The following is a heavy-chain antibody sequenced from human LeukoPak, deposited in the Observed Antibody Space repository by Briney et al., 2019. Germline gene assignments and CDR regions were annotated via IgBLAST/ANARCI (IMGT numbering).Heavy chain of an antibody. CDR2: IRTSSSYI. CDR1: GFALSSYG. J-gene: IGHJ2*01. V-gene: IGHV3-21*06. D-gene: IGHD3-3*01. Sequence: PGGSLRLSCAASGFALSSYGMNWVRQAPGKGLEWVSSIRTSSSYIYYADSVKGRFTISRDNAKNSLYLQMNSLRAEDTAVYYCARDLLGSGYTGNWYFDLWGRGTLVTVSS. CDR3: ARDLLGSGYTGNWYFDL.